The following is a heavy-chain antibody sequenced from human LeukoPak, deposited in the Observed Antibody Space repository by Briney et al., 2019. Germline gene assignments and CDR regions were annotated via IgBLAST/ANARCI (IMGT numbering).Heavy chain of an antibody. V-gene: IGHV4-61*01. CDR2: IYYSGST. D-gene: IGHD2-21*01. CDR3: ARVGGAAEYYFDY. CDR1: GGSVSSGSYY. Sequence: SETLSLTCTVSGGSVSSGSYYWSWIRQPPGKGLEWIGYIYYSGSTNYNPSLKSRVTISVDTSKNQFSLKLSSVTAADTAVYYCARVGGAAEYYFDYWGQGTLVTVSS. J-gene: IGHJ4*02.